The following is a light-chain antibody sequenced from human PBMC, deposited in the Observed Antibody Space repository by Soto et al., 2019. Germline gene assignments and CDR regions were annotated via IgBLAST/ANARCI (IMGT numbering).Light chain of an antibody. CDR3: QQYGSSPLT. J-gene: IGKJ4*01. Sequence: EIVLTQSPGTLSLSPGERATLSCRASQSVRSSYLAWYQQKPGQAPRLLIYGASSRATGIPDRFSGSGSGTDFTLTSRRLEHEGFAVYYCQQYGSSPLTFGGGTKVEIK. CDR2: GAS. CDR1: QSVRSSY. V-gene: IGKV3-20*01.